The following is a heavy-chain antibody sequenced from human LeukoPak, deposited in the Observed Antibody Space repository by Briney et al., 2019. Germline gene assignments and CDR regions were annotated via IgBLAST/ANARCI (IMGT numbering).Heavy chain of an antibody. J-gene: IGHJ4*02. CDR3: ARVTGYMIEDYFDY. Sequence: SETLSLTCTVSGGSISSYYWNWIRQPPGKGLEWIGYIYYSGSTNYNPSLKSRVTISVETSKNQFSLKLSSVTAADTAVYYCARVTGYMIEDYFDYWGQGTLVTVSS. CDR1: GGSISSYY. CDR2: IYYSGST. D-gene: IGHD3-22*01. V-gene: IGHV4-59*01.